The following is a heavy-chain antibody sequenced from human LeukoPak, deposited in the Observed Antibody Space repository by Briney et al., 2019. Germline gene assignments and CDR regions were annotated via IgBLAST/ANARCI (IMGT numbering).Heavy chain of an antibody. D-gene: IGHD4-17*01. Sequence: ASVKVSCKASGYTFTNYGISWVRQAPGQGLEWMGWMSPCNGNTNYAQKLQGRLTMTTDTSTSTAYMELRSLRSDATADYYCASEGGWQQNDYGDSVYWGQGTLVSVFS. CDR2: MSPCNGNT. V-gene: IGHV1-18*01. J-gene: IGHJ4*02. CDR3: ASEGGWQQNDYGDSVY. CDR1: GYTFTNYG.